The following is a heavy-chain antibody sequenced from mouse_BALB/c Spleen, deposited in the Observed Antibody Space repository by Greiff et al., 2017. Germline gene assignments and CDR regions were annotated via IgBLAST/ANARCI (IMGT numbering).Heavy chain of an antibody. CDR2: ISSGSSTI. J-gene: IGHJ1*01. CDR1: GFTFSSFG. CDR3: AREGSYWYFDV. V-gene: IGHV5-17*02. Sequence: EVKLVESGGGLVQPGGSRKLSCAASGFTFSSFGMHWVRQAPEKGLEWVAYISSGSSTIYYADTVKGRFTISRDNPKNTLFLQMTSLRSEDTAMYYCAREGSYWYFDVWGAGTTVTVSS.